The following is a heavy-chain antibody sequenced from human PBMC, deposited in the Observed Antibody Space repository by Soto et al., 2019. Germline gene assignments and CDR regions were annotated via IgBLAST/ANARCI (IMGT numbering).Heavy chain of an antibody. CDR3: ARDMDSYGLVFAS. J-gene: IGHJ4*02. D-gene: IGHD5-18*01. CDR2: ISSSGSTI. Sequence: GGSLRLSCAVSGFTFSSYEMNWVRQAPGKGLEWVSYISSSGSTIYYADSVKGRFTISRDNAKNSLYLQMNSLRAEDTAVYYCARDMDSYGLVFASWGQGTLVTVSS. CDR1: GFTFSSYE. V-gene: IGHV3-48*03.